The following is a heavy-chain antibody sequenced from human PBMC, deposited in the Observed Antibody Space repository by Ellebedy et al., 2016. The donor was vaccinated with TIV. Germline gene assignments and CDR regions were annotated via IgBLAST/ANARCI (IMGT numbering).Heavy chain of an antibody. V-gene: IGHV1-2*02. Sequence: ASVKVSCXATGYTYTGTDDDIHWLRQAPGQRIAWMGWNNPKSGGTNYAQTFQGRVSMTRHTSISTAYMELSRLRSDDTAVFYCARGFLWFSYAFDVWGQGPMATVSS. J-gene: IGHJ3*01. CDR1: GYTYTGTDDD. CDR2: NNPKSGGT. CDR3: ARGFLWFSYAFDV. D-gene: IGHD3-3*01.